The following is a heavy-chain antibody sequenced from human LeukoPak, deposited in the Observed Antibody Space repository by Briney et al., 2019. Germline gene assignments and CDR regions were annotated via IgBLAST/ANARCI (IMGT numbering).Heavy chain of an antibody. Sequence: SVKVSCKASAGTFSSYSISCVRQAPAQGLEWMGGIIPIFGTANYAQKFQGRVTITADKSTSTAYMELSSLRSEDKAVYYCASDYGSGSHNWFDPWGQGTLVTVSS. CDR3: ASDYGSGSHNWFDP. V-gene: IGHV1-69*06. J-gene: IGHJ5*02. CDR2: IIPIFGTA. D-gene: IGHD3-10*01. CDR1: AGTFSSYS.